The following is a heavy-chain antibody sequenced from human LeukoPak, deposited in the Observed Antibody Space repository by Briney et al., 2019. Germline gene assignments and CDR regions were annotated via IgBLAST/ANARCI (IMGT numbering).Heavy chain of an antibody. V-gene: IGHV4-4*07. CDR1: GGSMSSYY. CDR3: ATYDQLLAFDN. Sequence: SDTLSLTCTVSGGSMSSYYWSWIRQSAGEGLEWIGLMYTSGSPNYNPSLKSRVTMSIDTSKKQFSLKLNSVTAADTAVYYCATYDQLLAFDNWGQGSLVTVSS. J-gene: IGHJ4*02. D-gene: IGHD2-2*01. CDR2: MYTSGSP.